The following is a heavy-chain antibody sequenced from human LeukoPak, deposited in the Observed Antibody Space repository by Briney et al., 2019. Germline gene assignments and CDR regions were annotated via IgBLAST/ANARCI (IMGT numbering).Heavy chain of an antibody. CDR3: ARDLDYYYDSSGYLTHQPVY. Sequence: ASVKVSCKASGYTFTIYYMHWVRQAPGQGLEWMGIINPSGGSTSYAQKFQGRVTMTRDTSTSTVYMELSSLRSEDTAVYYCARDLDYYYDSSGYLTHQPVYWGQGTLVTVSS. D-gene: IGHD3-22*01. V-gene: IGHV1-46*01. CDR2: INPSGGST. J-gene: IGHJ4*02. CDR1: GYTFTIYY.